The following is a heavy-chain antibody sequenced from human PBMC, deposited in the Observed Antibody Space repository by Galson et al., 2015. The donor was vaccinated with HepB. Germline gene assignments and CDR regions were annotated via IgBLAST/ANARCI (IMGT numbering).Heavy chain of an antibody. CDR1: GFTFHDYA. Sequence: SLRLSCATSGFTFHDYAMSWFRRAPGRGLEWVGFIRSETYGGTPDYAASVKGRFSIFRDDSKSIAYLQMNSLKREDTAVYYCTRLSGYIYGSDFDYWGQGTQVTVSS. D-gene: IGHD5-18*01. CDR2: IRSETYGGTP. CDR3: TRLSGYIYGSDFDY. V-gene: IGHV3-49*03. J-gene: IGHJ4*02.